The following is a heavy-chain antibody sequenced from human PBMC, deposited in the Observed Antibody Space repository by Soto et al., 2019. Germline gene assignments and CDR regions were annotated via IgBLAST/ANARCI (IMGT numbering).Heavy chain of an antibody. CDR2: IKSKTDGGTT. CDR1: GFTFSNAW. J-gene: IGHJ4*02. CDR3: TTNVHRGSNYRC. D-gene: IGHD4-4*01. V-gene: IGHV3-15*01. Sequence: EVQLVESGGGLVKPGGSLRLSCAASGFTFSNAWMSWVRQAPGKGLEWVGRIKSKTDGGTTDYAAPVKGRFTISRDDSKNTLYLQMNSLKTEDTALYYCTTNVHRGSNYRCWGQRNLVNVSS.